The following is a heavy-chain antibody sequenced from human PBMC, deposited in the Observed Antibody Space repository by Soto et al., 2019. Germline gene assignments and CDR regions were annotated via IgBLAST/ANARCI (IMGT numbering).Heavy chain of an antibody. CDR3: ARDEGGLGYCSGGSCYSPYYYGMDG. J-gene: IGHJ6*02. D-gene: IGHD2-15*01. Sequence: QVQLVESGGGVVQPGRSLRLSCAASGFTFSSYGMHWVRQAPGKGLEWVAVIWYDGSNKYYADSVKGRFTISRDNSKNTLYLQLNSLRAEDTAVYYCARDEGGLGYCSGGSCYSPYYYGMDGWGQGTTVTVSS. V-gene: IGHV3-33*01. CDR1: GFTFSSYG. CDR2: IWYDGSNK.